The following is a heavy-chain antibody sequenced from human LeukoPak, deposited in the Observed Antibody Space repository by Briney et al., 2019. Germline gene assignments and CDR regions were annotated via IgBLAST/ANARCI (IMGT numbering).Heavy chain of an antibody. V-gene: IGHV3-48*01. J-gene: IGHJ5*02. CDR3: ARGAGTARPGWFDP. CDR1: GFTFSSYS. D-gene: IGHD6-6*01. Sequence: GGSLRLSCAASGFTFSSYSMNWVRQAPGQGLDWVSDSVKGRFTISRDNAKNSLYLQMNSLRAEDTAVYYCARGAGTARPGWFDPWGQGTLVTVSS.